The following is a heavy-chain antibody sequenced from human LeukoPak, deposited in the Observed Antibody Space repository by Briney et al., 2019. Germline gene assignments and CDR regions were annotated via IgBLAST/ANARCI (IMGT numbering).Heavy chain of an antibody. CDR1: GFTFSSYW. CDR2: IQQDGSEK. V-gene: IGHV3-7*01. CDR3: ARELGSYSSSSQGDY. Sequence: GGSLRLPCAASGFTFSSYWMSWVRQAPGKGLEWVANIQQDGSEKYYVDSVKGRFTISRDNAKNSLYLQMNSLGAEDTAVYYCARELGSYSSSSQGDYWGQGTLVTVSS. D-gene: IGHD6-6*01. J-gene: IGHJ4*02.